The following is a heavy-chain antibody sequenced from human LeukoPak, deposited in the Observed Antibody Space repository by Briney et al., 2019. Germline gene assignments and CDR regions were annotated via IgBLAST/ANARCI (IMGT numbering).Heavy chain of an antibody. Sequence: GGSLRLSCAASGFTFSRYGMHWVRQAPGKGLEWLAVMSSDGGDMYYADSVKGRFTISRDNSKNTLYLQVNSLRAEDTAVYYCSKTIAVADPTDYWGQGTLVTVSS. CDR3: SKTIAVADPTDY. D-gene: IGHD6-19*01. CDR1: GFTFSRYG. V-gene: IGHV3-30*18. CDR2: MSSDGGDM. J-gene: IGHJ4*02.